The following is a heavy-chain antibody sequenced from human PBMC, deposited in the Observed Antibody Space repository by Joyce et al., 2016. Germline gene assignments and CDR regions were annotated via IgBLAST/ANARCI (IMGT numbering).Heavy chain of an antibody. D-gene: IGHD5-24*01. CDR1: GFSLTSSGMG. Sequence: QITLKESGPTLVRPTQTLTLTCTVSGFSLTSSGMGVGWIRQPPGKALEWLALNFWDSDKRYSPFLKSRLTITKDTSKNQVVLRMTNVDPGDSGTYYCAHFQWAATPDFDYWGQGTLVTVSS. CDR3: AHFQWAATPDFDY. CDR2: NFWDSDK. J-gene: IGHJ4*02. V-gene: IGHV2-5*02.